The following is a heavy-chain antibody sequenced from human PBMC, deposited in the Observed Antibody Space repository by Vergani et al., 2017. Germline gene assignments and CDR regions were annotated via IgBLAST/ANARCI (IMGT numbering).Heavy chain of an antibody. CDR1: GFTFDDYA. V-gene: IGHV3-9*01. CDR3: AVGDTAMATGY. CDR2: ISWNSGSI. D-gene: IGHD5-18*01. Sequence: EVQLVESGGGLVQPGRSLRLSCAASGFTFDDYAMHWVRQAPGKGLEWVSGISWNSGSIGYADSVKGRFTISRDNAKNSLYLQMNSLRAEDTVLYYCAVGDTAMATGYWGQGTLVTVSS. J-gene: IGHJ4*02.